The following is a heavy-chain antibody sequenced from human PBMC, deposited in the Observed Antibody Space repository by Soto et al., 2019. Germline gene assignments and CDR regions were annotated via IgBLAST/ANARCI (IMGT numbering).Heavy chain of an antibody. J-gene: IGHJ4*02. D-gene: IGHD5-12*01. V-gene: IGHV3-30*18. CDR3: AKDIHPSRDGYHHGGDC. Sequence: IFSNAAIANTSTSSAMHWVRQAPGKGLEWVAIVSYDGGTKYYADSVKGRFTISRDNSKNTLYLQMNSLRTEDTAVYYCAKDIHPSRDGYHHGGDCCGQGT. CDR2: VSYDGGTK. CDR1: ANTSTSSA.